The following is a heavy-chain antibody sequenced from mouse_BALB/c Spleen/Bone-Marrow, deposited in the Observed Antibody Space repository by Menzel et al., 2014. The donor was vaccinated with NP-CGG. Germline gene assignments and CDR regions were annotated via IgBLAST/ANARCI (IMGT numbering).Heavy chain of an antibody. CDR2: IYPGSGST. CDR3: ARGAWANWDYFDY. Sequence: QVQLQQPGAELVKPGTSVKLSCKASGYNFTSYWITWVKLRPGQGLEWIGDIYPGSGSTNYNEKFKSKATLTVDTSSSTAYMQLSSLASEDSALYYCARGAWANWDYFDYWGQGTTLTVSS. J-gene: IGHJ2*01. V-gene: IGHV1-55*01. D-gene: IGHD4-1*01. CDR1: GYNFTSYW.